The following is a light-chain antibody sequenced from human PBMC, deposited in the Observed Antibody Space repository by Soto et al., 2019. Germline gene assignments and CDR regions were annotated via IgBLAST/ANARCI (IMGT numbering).Light chain of an antibody. CDR1: HSVGSN. J-gene: IGKJ4*01. CDR3: QQYKQWPVA. CDR2: VAS. Sequence: VMTQSPTTLSVSPGETATLSCRASHSVGSNLAWYQQNPGQAPRLLIYVASTRATGVPARFSGSGSATQFTLTISSLQSEDFGFYYCQQYKQWPVAFGEGTKVDIK. V-gene: IGKV3-15*01.